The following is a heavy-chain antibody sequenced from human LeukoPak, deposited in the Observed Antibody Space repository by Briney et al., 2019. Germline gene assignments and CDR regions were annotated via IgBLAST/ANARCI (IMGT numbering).Heavy chain of an antibody. CDR2: IYPGDSDT. CDR3: ARRYYGSGNLFDP. D-gene: IGHD3-10*01. Sequence: ESLKISCKGSGYSFTSYWIGWVRQMPGKGLEWMGIIYPGDSDTRYSPPFQGHVTISADKSITTAYLQWSSLKASDTAMYYCARRYYGSGNLFDPWGQGTLVTVSS. J-gene: IGHJ5*02. V-gene: IGHV5-51*01. CDR1: GYSFTSYW.